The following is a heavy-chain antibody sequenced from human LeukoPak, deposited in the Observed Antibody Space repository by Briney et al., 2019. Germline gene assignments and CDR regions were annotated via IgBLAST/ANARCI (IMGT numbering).Heavy chain of an antibody. CDR3: VKNGWLDY. Sequence: GGSLRLSCAASGFTFSSQNMNWARQAPGKGLEWVAYISTSGDSTKYADSVEGRFTISRDNAENSLYLLMNSLRVEDTALYYCVKNGWLDYWGQGILVTVSS. CDR1: GFTFSSQN. CDR2: ISTSGDST. D-gene: IGHD6-19*01. J-gene: IGHJ4*02. V-gene: IGHV3-21*06.